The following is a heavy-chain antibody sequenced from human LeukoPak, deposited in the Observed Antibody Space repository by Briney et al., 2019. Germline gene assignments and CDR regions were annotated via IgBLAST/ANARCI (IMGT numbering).Heavy chain of an antibody. V-gene: IGHV4-4*07. D-gene: IGHD3-22*01. CDR2: IYTSGST. Sequence: SETLSLTCTVSGGSISSYYWSWIRQPAGKGLEWIGRIYTSGSTNYNPSLKSRVTMSVDTSKNQFSLKLSSVTAEDTAVYYCAKILHYDSSGISRNDYWGQGTLVTVSS. CDR3: AKILHYDSSGISRNDY. J-gene: IGHJ4*02. CDR1: GGSISSYY.